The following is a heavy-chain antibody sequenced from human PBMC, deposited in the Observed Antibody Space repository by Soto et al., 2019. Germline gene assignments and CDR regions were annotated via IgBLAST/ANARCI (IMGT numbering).Heavy chain of an antibody. CDR3: ATDIVVVPAPIDY. J-gene: IGHJ4*02. CDR2: ISSSGSSI. Sequence: GGSLRLSCAASGFTFSSYEMNWVRQAPGKGLEWVSYISSSGSSIYYADSVKGRFTISRDNAKNSLYLQMNSLRAEDTAVYYCATDIVVVPAPIDYWGQGTLVTVSS. V-gene: IGHV3-48*03. D-gene: IGHD2-2*02. CDR1: GFTFSSYE.